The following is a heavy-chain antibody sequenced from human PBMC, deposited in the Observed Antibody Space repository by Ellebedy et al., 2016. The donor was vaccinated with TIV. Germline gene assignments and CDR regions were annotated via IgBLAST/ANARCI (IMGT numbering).Heavy chain of an antibody. CDR1: GFTFDDHG. CDR2: ITWNGAST. J-gene: IGHJ4*02. CDR3: ARAADDSGRDFDN. Sequence: GESLKISCAASGFTFDDHGMTWVRQAPGKGLEWVSGITWNGASTGYADSVEGRFTISRDNAKNSLYLEMNSLRVEDTALYYCARAADDSGRDFDNWGQGTLVTVSS. V-gene: IGHV3-20*04. D-gene: IGHD6-19*01.